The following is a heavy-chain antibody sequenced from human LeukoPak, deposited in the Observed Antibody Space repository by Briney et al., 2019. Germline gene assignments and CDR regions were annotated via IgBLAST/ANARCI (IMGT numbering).Heavy chain of an antibody. V-gene: IGHV3-30*18. CDR3: AKGARGDTVASIVGLNWFDP. CDR2: ISYDGSHK. D-gene: IGHD4-23*01. CDR1: GITFRSYG. Sequence: GRSLRLSCAASGITFRSYGMHWVRQAPGKGLEWVAVISYDGSHKYYADSVKGRFSISRDNSKNTLYLQMNSLRADDTAVYYCAKGARGDTVASIVGLNWFDPWGQGTLVTVSS. J-gene: IGHJ5*02.